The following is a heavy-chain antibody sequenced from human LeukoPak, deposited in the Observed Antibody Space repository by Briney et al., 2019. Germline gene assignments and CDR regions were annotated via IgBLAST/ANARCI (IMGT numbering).Heavy chain of an antibody. J-gene: IGHJ6*02. CDR2: IIPILGIA. Sequence: GASVKVSCKASGGTFISYAISWVRQAPGQGLEWMGRIIPILGIANYAQKFQGRVTITADKSTSTAYMELSSLRSEDTAVYYCARDRTQLWLPGYYYGMDVWGQGTTVTVSS. CDR1: GGTFISYA. D-gene: IGHD5-18*01. V-gene: IGHV1-69*04. CDR3: ARDRTQLWLPGYYYGMDV.